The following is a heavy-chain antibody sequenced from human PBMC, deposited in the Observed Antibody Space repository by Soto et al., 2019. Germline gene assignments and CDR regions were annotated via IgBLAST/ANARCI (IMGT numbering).Heavy chain of an antibody. CDR3: ARGHPGHSHYYDSSGSHFRWFDP. CDR2: INPNSGGT. CDR1: GYTFTGYY. Sequence: ASVKVSCKASGYTFTGYYMHWVRQAPGQGLEWMGWINPNSGGTNYAQKFQGWVTMTRDTSISTAYMELSRLRSDDTAVYYCARGHPGHSHYYDSSGSHFRWFDPWGQGTLVTVSS. V-gene: IGHV1-2*04. D-gene: IGHD3-22*01. J-gene: IGHJ5*02.